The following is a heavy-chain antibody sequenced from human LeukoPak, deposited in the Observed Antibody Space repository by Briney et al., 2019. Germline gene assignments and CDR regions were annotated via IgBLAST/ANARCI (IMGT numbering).Heavy chain of an antibody. CDR3: AREYYDILTGYYIGY. CDR1: GYTFTGYY. D-gene: IGHD3-9*01. V-gene: IGHV1-2*06. CDR2: INPNSGGT. Sequence: GASVKVSCKASGYTFTGYYMHWVRQAPGQGLEWMGRINPNSGGTNYAQKFQGRVTMTRDTSISTAYMELSRLRSDDTAVYYCAREYYDILTGYYIGYWGQGTLVTVSS. J-gene: IGHJ4*02.